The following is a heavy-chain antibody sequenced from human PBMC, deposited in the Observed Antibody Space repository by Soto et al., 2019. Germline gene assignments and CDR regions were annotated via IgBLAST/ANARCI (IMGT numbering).Heavy chain of an antibody. Sequence: VQLVESGGGVVQPGRSLRLSCAASGFPFNTYSVHWVRQAPGKGLEWLAVISADGGRHYYADSVKGRFTISRDNSKYTLYLQMNSLRTEDTAVYYCARDPRQGYDTDYWYFDYWGQGTLVTVSS. CDR1: GFPFNTYS. J-gene: IGHJ4*02. CDR2: ISADGGRH. D-gene: IGHD3-3*01. CDR3: ARDPRQGYDTDYWYFDY. V-gene: IGHV3-30-3*01.